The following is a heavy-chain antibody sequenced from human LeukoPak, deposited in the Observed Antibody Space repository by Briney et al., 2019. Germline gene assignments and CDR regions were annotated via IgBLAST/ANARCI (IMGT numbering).Heavy chain of an antibody. D-gene: IGHD5-18*01. CDR1: GGSISSYY. V-gene: IGHV4-4*07. CDR2: IYSSGST. CDR3: ARDEVDDGYFDP. Sequence: SETLSLTCTVSGGSISSYYWSWIRQPAGKGLEWIGRIYSSGSTNYNPSLRSRVTMSVDTSKNQFSLKLSSVTAADTAVYYCARDEVDDGYFDPWGQGTLVTVSS. J-gene: IGHJ5*02.